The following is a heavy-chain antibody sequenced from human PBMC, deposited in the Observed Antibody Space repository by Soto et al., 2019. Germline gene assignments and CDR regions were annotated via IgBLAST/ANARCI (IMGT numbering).Heavy chain of an antibody. J-gene: IGHJ4*02. CDR1: GFTFKHYA. V-gene: IGHV3-23*01. CDR3: AKDTSGWTENYFDS. Sequence: VLLLESGGDLVQPGGPLRLSCAASGFTFKHYAMSWVRQAPGKRLEWISGISGSGTDTYYADSVKGRFTISRDISQSTLFLQMNSLRAEDTAVYYCAKDTSGWTENYFDSWGQGTLVTVSS. D-gene: IGHD6-19*01. CDR2: ISGSGTDT.